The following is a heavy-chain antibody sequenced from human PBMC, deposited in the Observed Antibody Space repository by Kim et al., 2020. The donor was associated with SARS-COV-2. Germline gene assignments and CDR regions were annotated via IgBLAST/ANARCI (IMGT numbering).Heavy chain of an antibody. D-gene: IGHD3-16*01. CDR1: GYTFTGYY. J-gene: IGHJ6*02. V-gene: IGHV1-2*04. Sequence: ASVKVSCKASGYTFTGYYMHWVRQAPGQGLEWMGWINPNSGGTNYAQKFQGWVTMTRDTSISTAYMELSRLRSDDTAVYYCARGGPIDYYYYGMDVWGQGTTVTVSS. CDR3: ARGGPIDYYYYGMDV. CDR2: INPNSGGT.